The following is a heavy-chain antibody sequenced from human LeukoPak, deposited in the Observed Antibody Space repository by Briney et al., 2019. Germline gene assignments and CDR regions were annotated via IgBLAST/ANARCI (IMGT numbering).Heavy chain of an antibody. V-gene: IGHV4-30-2*01. CDR1: GASISSGGYS. CDR3: ARGFGGNSYLDY. CDR2: IYHSGSA. D-gene: IGHD4-23*01. J-gene: IGHJ4*02. Sequence: SQTLSLTCDVSGASISSGGYSWSWIRQPPGKGLEWIGYIYHSGSAYYNPSLKSRITISVDRSKNHFSLRLSSVTAADTAVYYCARGFGGNSYLDYWGQGTLVTVSS.